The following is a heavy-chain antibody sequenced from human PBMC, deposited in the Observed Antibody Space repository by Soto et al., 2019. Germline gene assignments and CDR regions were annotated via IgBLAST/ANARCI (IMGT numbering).Heavy chain of an antibody. CDR1: GYSFTIYW. J-gene: IGHJ4*02. CDR3: ASTSSNYYDSSGYPPYFDY. Sequence: PGESLKISCKGSGYSFTIYWIGWVRQMPGKGLEWMGIIYPGDSDTRYSPSFQGQVTISADKSISTAYLQWSSLKASDTAMYYCASTSSNYYDSSGYPPYFDYWGQGTLVTVSS. CDR2: IYPGDSDT. D-gene: IGHD3-22*01. V-gene: IGHV5-51*01.